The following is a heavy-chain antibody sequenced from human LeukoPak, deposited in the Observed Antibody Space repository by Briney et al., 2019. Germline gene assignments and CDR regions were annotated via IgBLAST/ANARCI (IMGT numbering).Heavy chain of an antibody. CDR3: ARDPGSFLSGSGWLNWFEP. CDR1: GYTFTRCG. J-gene: IGHJ5*02. V-gene: IGHV1-18*01. CDR2: ISGYNEKT. D-gene: IGHD6-19*01. Sequence: ASVTVSCNASGYTFTRCGINWVRQAPGQGLEWMGWISGYNEKTKYAQKFQGRVTTTTDTSTSTAYMELRRLRSDDTAVYYCARDPGSFLSGSGWLNWFEPWGQGTLVTVSS.